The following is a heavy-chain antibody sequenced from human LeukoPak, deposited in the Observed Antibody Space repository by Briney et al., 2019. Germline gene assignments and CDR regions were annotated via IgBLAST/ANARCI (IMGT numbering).Heavy chain of an antibody. CDR2: INWNGGST. D-gene: IGHD6-19*01. CDR1: GFTFDDYG. V-gene: IGHV3-20*04. CDR3: ASTRSTSDWYTRGFEY. J-gene: IGHJ4*02. Sequence: GGSLRLSCAASGFTFDDYGMSWVRQAPGKGLEWVSGINWNGGSTGYADSEKGRFTISRDNARNSLYLQMNSLRAEDTAVYYCASTRSTSDWYTRGFEYWGQGTLVTVSS.